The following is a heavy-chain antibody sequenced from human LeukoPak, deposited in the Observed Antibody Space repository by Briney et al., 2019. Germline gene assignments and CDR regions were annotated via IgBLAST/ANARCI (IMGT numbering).Heavy chain of an antibody. J-gene: IGHJ6*03. Sequence: GGSLRLSCAASGFTFSDYYMSRIRQAPGKGLEWLSYISITTRTIYYADSVRGRFTISRDNGKNSLYLQANSLRAEDTAVYYCARYGNGWDYYIDVWGKGTTVTVSS. CDR3: ARYGNGWDYYIDV. CDR1: GFTFSDYY. CDR2: ISITTRTI. V-gene: IGHV3-11*01. D-gene: IGHD6-19*01.